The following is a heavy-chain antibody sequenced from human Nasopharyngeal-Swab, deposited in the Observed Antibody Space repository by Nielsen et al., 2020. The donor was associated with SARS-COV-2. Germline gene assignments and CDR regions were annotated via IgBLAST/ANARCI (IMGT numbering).Heavy chain of an antibody. Sequence: SETLSLTCTVSGGSISSYYWSWIRQPPGKGLEWNGYIYYSGSTNYNPSLKGRVTISVDTSKNQFSLKLSSVTAADTAVYYCARRSLGYYDSSGSAVHVAFDIWGQGTMVTVSS. J-gene: IGHJ3*02. CDR2: IYYSGST. CDR3: ARRSLGYYDSSGSAVHVAFDI. V-gene: IGHV4-59*08. CDR1: GGSISSYY. D-gene: IGHD3-22*01.